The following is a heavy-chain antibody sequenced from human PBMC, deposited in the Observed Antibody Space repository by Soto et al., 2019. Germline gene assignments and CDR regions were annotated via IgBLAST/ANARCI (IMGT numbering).Heavy chain of an antibody. V-gene: IGHV5-10-1*01. CDR2: IDPRDSYT. D-gene: IGHD2-2*01. CDR3: ARLYCSSSTCDSWFDP. CDR1: GYTFTSFW. J-gene: IGHJ5*02. Sequence: GESLKISCTGFGYTFTSFWISWVRQMPGRGLEWMGRIDPRDSYTNYSPSFQGHVTISADKSISTAYLQWGSLKASDTAMYYCARLYCSSSTCDSWFDPWGQGTLVTVSS.